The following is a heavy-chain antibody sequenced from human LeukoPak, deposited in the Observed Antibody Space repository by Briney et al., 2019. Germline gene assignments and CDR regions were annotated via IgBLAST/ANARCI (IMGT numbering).Heavy chain of an antibody. CDR1: GGSFSGYY. J-gene: IGHJ4*02. V-gene: IGHV4-34*01. CDR3: AGGRHSSSWYWKAVDY. D-gene: IGHD6-13*01. CDR2: INHSGST. Sequence: SETLSLTCAVDGGSFSGYYWSRIRQPPEKGLEWIGEINHSGSTNYNPSLKSRVTISVDTSKNQFSLKLSSVTAADTAVYYCAGGRHSSSWYWKAVDYWGQGTLVTVSS.